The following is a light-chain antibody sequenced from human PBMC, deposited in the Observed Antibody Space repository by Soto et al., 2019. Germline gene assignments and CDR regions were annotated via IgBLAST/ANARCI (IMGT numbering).Light chain of an antibody. CDR3: QQTYSSPHT. CDR2: AAS. J-gene: IGKJ2*01. V-gene: IGKV1-39*01. CDR1: QSISNY. Sequence: DLQMTQSPSSLSASVGDRVTITCRASQSISNYLNWYQHKPGQAPELLIYAASSLQSGVPSRFSGSGSGTDFALTISSLQPEDFATYYCQQTYSSPHTFGQGTKLEIK.